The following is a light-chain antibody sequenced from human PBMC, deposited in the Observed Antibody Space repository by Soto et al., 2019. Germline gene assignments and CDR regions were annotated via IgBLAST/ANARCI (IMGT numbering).Light chain of an antibody. CDR3: QQYNNWPPGNT. CDR2: GAS. J-gene: IGKJ2*01. Sequence: EIVMTQSPATLSVSPGERATLSCRASQSVSSNLAWYQQKPGQAPRLLIYGASTRATGIPARFSGSGSGTEFPLTISSLQSEDFAVYYCQQYNNWPPGNTFGQGTKLEIK. CDR1: QSVSSN. V-gene: IGKV3-15*01.